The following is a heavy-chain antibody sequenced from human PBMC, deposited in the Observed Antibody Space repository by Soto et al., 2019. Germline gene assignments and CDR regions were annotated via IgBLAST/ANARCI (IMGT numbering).Heavy chain of an antibody. J-gene: IGHJ4*02. CDR1: GFTFSSYA. CDR2: ISGSGGST. CDR3: AKAVVVALPTDSYY. Sequence: GGSLRLSCAASGFTFSSYAMSWVRQAPGKGLEWVSAISGSGGSTYYADSVKGRFTISRDNTKNTLYLQMNSLRAEDTAVYYCAKAVVVALPTDSYYWGQGTLVTVSS. D-gene: IGHD2-15*01. V-gene: IGHV3-23*01.